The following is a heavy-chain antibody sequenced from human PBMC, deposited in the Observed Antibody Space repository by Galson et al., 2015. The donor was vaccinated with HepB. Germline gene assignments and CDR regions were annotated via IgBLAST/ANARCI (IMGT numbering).Heavy chain of an antibody. V-gene: IGHV3-48*02. J-gene: IGHJ5*02. D-gene: IGHD3-22*01. CDR3: ARGPSYYYEEDNWFDP. CDR1: GFTFSSYA. Sequence: SLRLSCAASGFTFSSYAMSWVRQAPGKGLEWVSYITSSGSTIYYADSVKGRFTISRDNAKNSLYLQMNSLRDEDTAVYFCARGPSYYYEEDNWFDPWGRGTLVTVSS. CDR2: ITSSGSTI.